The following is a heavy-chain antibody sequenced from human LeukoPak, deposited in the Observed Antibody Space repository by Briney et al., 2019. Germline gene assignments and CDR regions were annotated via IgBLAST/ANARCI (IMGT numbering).Heavy chain of an antibody. CDR3: ARVSGSYSSWFDP. CDR1: GGSISSYY. D-gene: IGHD1-26*01. J-gene: IGHJ5*02. V-gene: IGHV4-59*01. CDR2: IYHSGST. Sequence: PSETLSLTCTVSGGSISSYYWSWIRQPPGKGLEWIGYIYHSGSTNYNPSLKSRVTISVDTSKNQFSLKLSSVTAADTAVYYCARVSGSYSSWFDPWGQGTLVTVSS.